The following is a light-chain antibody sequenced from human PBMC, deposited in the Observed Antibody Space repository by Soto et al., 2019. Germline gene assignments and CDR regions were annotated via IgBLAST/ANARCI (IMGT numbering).Light chain of an antibody. CDR1: QSVSSN. CDR3: QQYNNWPPFT. V-gene: IGKV3-15*01. Sequence: ERVMTQSPATLSVSPGERATLSCRASQSVSSNLAWYQQKPGQAPRLLIYGASTRATGIPARFSGSGSGTEFTLTITSLQSEDCAVYYCQQYNNWPPFTFGPGTKVDIK. CDR2: GAS. J-gene: IGKJ3*01.